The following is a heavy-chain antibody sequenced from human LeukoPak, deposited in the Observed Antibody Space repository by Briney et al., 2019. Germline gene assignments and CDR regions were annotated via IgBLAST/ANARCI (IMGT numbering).Heavy chain of an antibody. CDR3: VRRHYYGSGRENAFDI. J-gene: IGHJ3*02. Sequence: SETLSLTCSVSGGSISTSNPYWGWMRQPPGKALEWIGTIYYFRSTYYNPSLKSRVTLSIDTSKNQFSLKLRSVTAADTALYYCVRRHYYGSGRENAFDIWGQGTMVTVSS. D-gene: IGHD3-10*01. V-gene: IGHV4-39*07. CDR1: GGSISTSNPY. CDR2: IYYFRST.